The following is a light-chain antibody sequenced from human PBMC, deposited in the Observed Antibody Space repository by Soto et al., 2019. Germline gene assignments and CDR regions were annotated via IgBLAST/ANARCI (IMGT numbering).Light chain of an antibody. V-gene: IGKV3-15*01. CDR2: GAP. CDR3: QQYNNPST. Sequence: EVVLTQSPGTLSLSPGERATLSCRASQSVSSNLAWYQQKPGQAPRLLIYGAPTRATGIPARFSGSGSGTEFTLTISSLQSEDFAVYYCQQYNNPSTFGQGTKVDIK. J-gene: IGKJ1*01. CDR1: QSVSSN.